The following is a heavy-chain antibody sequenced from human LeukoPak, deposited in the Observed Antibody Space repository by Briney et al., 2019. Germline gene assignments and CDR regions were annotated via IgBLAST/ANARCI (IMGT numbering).Heavy chain of an antibody. CDR3: AKDEGALVVVPAAMDFDY. Sequence: GGSLRLSCAASGFTFSSYGMPWVRQAPGKGLEWVAFIRYDGSNKYYADSVKGRFTISRDNSKNTLYLQMNSLRAEDTAVYYCAKDEGALVVVPAAMDFDYWGQGTLVTVSS. CDR2: IRYDGSNK. D-gene: IGHD2-2*01. J-gene: IGHJ4*02. CDR1: GFTFSSYG. V-gene: IGHV3-30*02.